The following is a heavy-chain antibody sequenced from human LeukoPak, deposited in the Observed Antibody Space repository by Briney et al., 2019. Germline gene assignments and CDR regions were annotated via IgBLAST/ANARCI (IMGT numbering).Heavy chain of an antibody. CDR1: GFSFSSYA. D-gene: IGHD6-6*01. CDR2: ISASGGNT. Sequence: GGSLRLSCAASGFSFSSYAMSWVRQAPGKGLEWVSAISASGGNTYYADSVKGRFTISRDNPKNTLYLQMNSLRAEDTALYYCAKEWWSSSSPLHFDYWGQGSLVTVSS. J-gene: IGHJ4*02. CDR3: AKEWWSSSSPLHFDY. V-gene: IGHV3-23*01.